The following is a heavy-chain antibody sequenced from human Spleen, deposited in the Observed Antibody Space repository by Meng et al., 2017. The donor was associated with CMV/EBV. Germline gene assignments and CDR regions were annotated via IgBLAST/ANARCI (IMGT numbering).Heavy chain of an antibody. CDR1: GYTFTSYG. D-gene: IGHD1-26*01. Sequence: LVESGAGVKKPGASVKVSCKASGYTFTSYGISWVRQAPGQGLEWMGWINPNSGGTNYAQKFQGRVTMTRDTSISTAYMELSRLRSDDTAVYYCARDPEAYSGSPYYFDYWGQGTLVTVSS. V-gene: IGHV1-2*02. CDR2: INPNSGGT. CDR3: ARDPEAYSGSPYYFDY. J-gene: IGHJ4*02.